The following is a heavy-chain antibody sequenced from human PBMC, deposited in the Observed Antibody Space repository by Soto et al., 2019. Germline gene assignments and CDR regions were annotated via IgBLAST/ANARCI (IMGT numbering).Heavy chain of an antibody. D-gene: IGHD3-10*01. V-gene: IGHV1-8*01. Sequence: ASVKVSCKASGYTFTSYDINWVRQATGQGLEWMGWMNPNSGNTGYAQKFQGRVTMIRNTSISTAYMELSSLRSEDTAVYYCARRVLLWFGESGNYYYYMDVWGKGTTVTVSS. J-gene: IGHJ6*03. CDR3: ARRVLLWFGESGNYYYYMDV. CDR2: MNPNSGNT. CDR1: GYTFTSYD.